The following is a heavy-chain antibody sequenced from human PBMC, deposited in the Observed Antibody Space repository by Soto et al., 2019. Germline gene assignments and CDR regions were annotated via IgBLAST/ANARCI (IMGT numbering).Heavy chain of an antibody. J-gene: IGHJ2*01. CDR2: ISSSGSAM. V-gene: IGHV3-48*02. CDR1: GFTLSSYS. D-gene: IGHD3-22*01. Sequence: EVQLVESGGGLVQPGGSLRLSWAVSGFTLSSYSLNWVRQAPGKGLEWVSYISSSGSAMYFADSVKGRFTIARDNAKNSLYLQMNSLRDEDTAVYYCARGSPRYYDSSGYSLWYFDLWGRGTLVTVSS. CDR3: ARGSPRYYDSSGYSLWYFDL.